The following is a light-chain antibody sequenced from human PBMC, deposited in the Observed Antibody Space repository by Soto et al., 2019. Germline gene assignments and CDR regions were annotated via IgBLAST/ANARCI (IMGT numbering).Light chain of an antibody. CDR1: SSNIGNNA. CDR2: YDD. V-gene: IGLV1-36*01. CDR3: AAWDDSLNGPV. Sequence: QLVLTQPPSVSEAPRQRVTISCSGSSSNIGNNAVNWYQQLPGKAPKLLIYYDDLLPSGVSDRFSGSKSGTSASLAISGLQSEDAADYYCAAWDDSLNGPVFGGGTKLTVL. J-gene: IGLJ2*01.